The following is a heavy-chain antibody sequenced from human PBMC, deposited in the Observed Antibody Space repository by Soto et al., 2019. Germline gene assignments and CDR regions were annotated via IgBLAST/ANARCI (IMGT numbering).Heavy chain of an antibody. CDR1: GGTFSSYA. V-gene: IGHV1-69*01. Sequence: QVQLVQSGAEVKKPGSSVKVSCKASGGTFSSYAISWVRQAPGQGLEWMGGIIPIVGTANYAQKFQGRVTITADESTSTAYMELSSLRSEDTAVYYCARVGRDDSSGYYDWYFDLWGRGTLVTVSS. CDR2: IIPIVGTA. CDR3: ARVGRDDSSGYYDWYFDL. J-gene: IGHJ2*01. D-gene: IGHD3-22*01.